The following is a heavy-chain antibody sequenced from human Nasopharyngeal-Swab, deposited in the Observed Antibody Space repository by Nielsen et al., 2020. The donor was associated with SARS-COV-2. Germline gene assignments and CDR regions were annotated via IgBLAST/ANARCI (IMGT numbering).Heavy chain of an antibody. D-gene: IGHD4-23*01. CDR1: GGSISSYY. J-gene: IGHJ5*02. V-gene: IGHV4-59*13. Sequence: SETLSLTCTVPGGSISSYYWSWIRQPPGKGLEWIGYIYYSGSTNYNPSLKSRVTISVDTSKNQFSLKLSSVTAADTAVYYCARENGGGWFDPWGQGTLVTVSS. CDR2: IYYSGST. CDR3: ARENGGGWFDP.